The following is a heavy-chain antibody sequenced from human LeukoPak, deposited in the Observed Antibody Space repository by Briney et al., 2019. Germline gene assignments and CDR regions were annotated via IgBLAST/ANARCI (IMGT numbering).Heavy chain of an antibody. CDR3: AKGYDSSGYYPNLYFDY. V-gene: IGHV3-23*01. D-gene: IGHD3-22*01. J-gene: IGHJ4*02. CDR1: GFTFSSYA. Sequence: PGGSLRLSCAASGFTFSSYAMSWVRQAPGKGLEWVSAISGSGGSTYYADSVKGLFTISRDNSKNTLYLQMNSLRAEDTAVYYCAKGYDSSGYYPNLYFDYWGQGTLVTVSS. CDR2: ISGSGGST.